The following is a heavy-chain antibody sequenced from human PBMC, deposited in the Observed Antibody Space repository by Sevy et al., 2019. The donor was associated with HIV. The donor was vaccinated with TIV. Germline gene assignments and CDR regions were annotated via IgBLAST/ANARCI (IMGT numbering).Heavy chain of an antibody. CDR3: AKRSMFAPYYFDY. Sequence: GGSLRLSCAASGFTFSSYAMSWVRQAPGKGLEWVSAISGSGGNTYYADSVKGRFTISRDNSKNTLYLQMNSLRAEDTAVYYCAKRSMFAPYYFDYWGQGTLVTVSS. D-gene: IGHD3-10*02. V-gene: IGHV3-23*01. CDR2: ISGSGGNT. CDR1: GFTFSSYA. J-gene: IGHJ4*02.